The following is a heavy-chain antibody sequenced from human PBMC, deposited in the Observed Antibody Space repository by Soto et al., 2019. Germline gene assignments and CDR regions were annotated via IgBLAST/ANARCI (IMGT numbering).Heavy chain of an antibody. D-gene: IGHD6-19*01. Sequence: ASVKVSCKASGYTFTNNDINWVRQATGQGLEWMGWMNPNSGSSGSAQKFQGRVTMTRNTSISTAYMELNSLRSEDTALYYCATAVVGTYLDHWGKGTLGTLSS. J-gene: IGHJ4*02. CDR1: GYTFTNND. CDR3: ATAVVGTYLDH. V-gene: IGHV1-8*01. CDR2: MNPNSGSS.